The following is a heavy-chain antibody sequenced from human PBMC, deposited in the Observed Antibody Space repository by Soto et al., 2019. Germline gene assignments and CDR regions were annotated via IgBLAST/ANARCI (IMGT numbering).Heavy chain of an antibody. Sequence: QVQLVESGGGVVQPGRSLRLSCAASGFTFSSYGMHWVRQAPGKGLEWVAVIWYDGSNKYYADSVKGRFTISRDNSKNTLYVQMNSLRAEDTAVYYCARGPHIYYATREQNWFDPWGQGTLVTVSS. CDR2: IWYDGSNK. CDR3: ARGPHIYYATREQNWFDP. V-gene: IGHV3-33*01. CDR1: GFTFSSYG. D-gene: IGHD3-22*01. J-gene: IGHJ5*02.